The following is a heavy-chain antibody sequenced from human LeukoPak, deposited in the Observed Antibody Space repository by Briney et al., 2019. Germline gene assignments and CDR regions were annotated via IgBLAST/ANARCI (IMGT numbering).Heavy chain of an antibody. CDR1: GFTFSGHV. D-gene: IGHD3-10*01. CDR3: ARGAYYYFF. Sequence: GGSLRLSCAASGFTFSGHVMHWVRQAPGKGLEWVSYISSSGSTIYYADSVKGRFTISRDNARNSLYLQMNSLRAEDTAVYYCARGAYYYFFWGQGTLVTVSS. J-gene: IGHJ4*02. V-gene: IGHV3-48*03. CDR2: ISSSGSTI.